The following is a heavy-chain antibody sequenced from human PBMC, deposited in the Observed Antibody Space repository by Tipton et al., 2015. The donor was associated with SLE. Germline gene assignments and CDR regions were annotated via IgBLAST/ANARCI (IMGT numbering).Heavy chain of an antibody. CDR1: GFTFSSYT. CDR2: ISSDGSNK. Sequence: RSLRLSCAASGFTFSSYTMYWVRQAPGKGLECVAVISSDGSNKYYAGSVKGRFTISRDNSKNTLHLQMNSLRAEDTAVYYCARDLYISGFWGQGTLATVSS. V-gene: IGHV3-30-3*01. CDR3: ARDLYISGF. J-gene: IGHJ1*01. D-gene: IGHD6-19*01.